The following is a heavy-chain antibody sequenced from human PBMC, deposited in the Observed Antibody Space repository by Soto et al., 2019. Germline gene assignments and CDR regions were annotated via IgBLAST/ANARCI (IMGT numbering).Heavy chain of an antibody. V-gene: IGHV4-30-4*01. CDR1: GGSISSGDYY. Sequence: QVQLQESGPGLVKPSQTLSLTCTVSGGSISSGDYYWSWIRQPPGNGREWIGYIYYSGSTYYNPYLKSRVTRSVDTSKNQCSLKLSSVTAADTAVYYCASQTTVTQAGACDIWGQGTMVTVSS. CDR3: ASQTTVTQAGACDI. CDR2: IYYSGST. D-gene: IGHD4-17*01. J-gene: IGHJ3*02.